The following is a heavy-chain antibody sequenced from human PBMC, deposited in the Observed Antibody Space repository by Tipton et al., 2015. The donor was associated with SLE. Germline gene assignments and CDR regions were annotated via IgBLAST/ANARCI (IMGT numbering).Heavy chain of an antibody. CDR1: GFTFSSYG. CDR2: IWYDGSNK. D-gene: IGHD5-18*01. V-gene: IGHV3-33*01. J-gene: IGHJ3*02. CDR3: AREPDSSAFDI. Sequence: SLRLSCAASGFTFSSYGMHWVRQAPGKGLEGVAVIWYDGSNKYYADYGKGRFTISRDNSKNTLYLQMNSLRAEDTAVYYCAREPDSSAFDIWGQGTMVTVSS.